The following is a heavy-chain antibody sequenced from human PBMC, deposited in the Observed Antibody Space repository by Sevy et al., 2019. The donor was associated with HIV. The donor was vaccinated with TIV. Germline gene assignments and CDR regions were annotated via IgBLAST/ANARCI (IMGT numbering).Heavy chain of an antibody. CDR1: GFTVRDNY. CDR2: IYSGGAT. V-gene: IGHV3-53*01. CDR3: ATRYGDLDAFDL. Sequence: GVSLRLSCAASGFTVRDNYMTWVRQAPGKGLEWVSLIYSGGATYYADSVKGRFTISRVSSKNTLYLQMNSLRAEDTAVYYCATRYGDLDAFDLWGQGTRVTVSS. D-gene: IGHD4-17*01. J-gene: IGHJ3*01.